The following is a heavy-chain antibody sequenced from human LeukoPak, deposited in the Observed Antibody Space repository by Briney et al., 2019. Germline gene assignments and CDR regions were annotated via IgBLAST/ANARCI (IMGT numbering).Heavy chain of an antibody. D-gene: IGHD1-14*01. J-gene: IGHJ4*02. CDR2: IKEDGSKE. V-gene: IGHV3-7*01. CDR3: ARSRPNHLPPRPIDF. Sequence: GGSLRLSCAASGFTFSSYWMTWARQAPGKGLEWVANIKEDGSKEYYLDSVKGRFTISRDNAKNSLYLQMNSLRAEDTAVYYCARSRPNHLPPRPIDFWGQGTLVTVSS. CDR1: GFTFSSYW.